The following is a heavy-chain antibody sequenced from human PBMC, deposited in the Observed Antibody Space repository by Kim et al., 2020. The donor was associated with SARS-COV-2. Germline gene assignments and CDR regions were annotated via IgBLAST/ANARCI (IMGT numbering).Heavy chain of an antibody. Sequence: ASVKVSCKASGYSFTSYYMQWVRQVPGQGLEWMGWTNSNGDGTRYAQKFQGRVIMTRDISTNTVYMELTGLTYDDTAVYYCARNYDPLDHWGQGTLVTVSS. CDR3: ARNYDPLDH. CDR1: GYSFTSYY. J-gene: IGHJ1*01. D-gene: IGHD3-3*01. CDR2: TNSNGDGT. V-gene: IGHV1-2*02.